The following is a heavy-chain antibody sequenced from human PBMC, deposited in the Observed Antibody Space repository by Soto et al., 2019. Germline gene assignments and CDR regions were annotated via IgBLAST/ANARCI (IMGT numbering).Heavy chain of an antibody. D-gene: IGHD3-22*01. CDR2: IIPIFGTA. CDR3: ARERYDSSGYPIDY. CDR1: GGTFSTYA. Sequence: GASVKVSFKASGGTFSTYAINWVRQAPGQGLEWMGGIIPIFGTANYAQKFQGRLTITADESTSTAYMELSSLKSEDTAVYYCARERYDSSGYPIDYWGQGTLVTVSS. V-gene: IGHV1-69*13. J-gene: IGHJ4*02.